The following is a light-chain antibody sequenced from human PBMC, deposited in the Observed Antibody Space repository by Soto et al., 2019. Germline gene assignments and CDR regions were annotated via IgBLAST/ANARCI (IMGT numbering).Light chain of an antibody. Sequence: QSVLTQPRSVSGSPGQSVTISCTGTSSDVGGYNFVSWYQQPPGKAPKLIIYDVTRRPSGVPDRFSGSKSGNTASLTISGLQAEDEADYYCCSYGGSYTPYVFGTGTKLTVL. CDR2: DVT. CDR1: SSDVGGYNF. CDR3: CSYGGSYTPYV. J-gene: IGLJ1*01. V-gene: IGLV2-11*01.